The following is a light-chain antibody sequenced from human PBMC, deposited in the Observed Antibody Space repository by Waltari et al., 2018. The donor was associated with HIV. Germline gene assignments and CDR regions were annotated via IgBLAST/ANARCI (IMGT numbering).Light chain of an antibody. CDR3: QSTDYDGTWV. V-gene: IGLV3-25*03. J-gene: IGLJ3*02. CDR2: KDI. CDR1: ALPKKY. Sequence: SYDLTQTPSVSVSPGQTARINCSRGALPKKYSSLYRQKAGQAPILLIYKDIEGSSGSPERISGAGSGTGVTLTITDVQAEDEGDYFCQSTDYDGTWVFGGGTKLTVL.